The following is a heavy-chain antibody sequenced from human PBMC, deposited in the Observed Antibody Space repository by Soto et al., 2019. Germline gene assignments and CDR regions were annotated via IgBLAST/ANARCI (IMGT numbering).Heavy chain of an antibody. V-gene: IGHV3-30-3*01. Sequence: QVQLVESGGGVVQPGRSLRLSCAASGFTVSAYTMHWVRHAPGKGLEWVAVISSDGNHKYYTDSVKGRFTISRDTSTNTLYLQMNSLRAEDTAVYYCARWEQPLFDYWGQGTLVTVSS. CDR1: GFTVSAYT. J-gene: IGHJ4*02. CDR3: ARWEQPLFDY. CDR2: ISSDGNHK. D-gene: IGHD1-26*01.